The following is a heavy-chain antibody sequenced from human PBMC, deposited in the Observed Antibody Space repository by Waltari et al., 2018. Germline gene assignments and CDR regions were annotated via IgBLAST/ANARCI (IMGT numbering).Heavy chain of an antibody. CDR1: GFTFGNVW. J-gene: IGHJ4*02. V-gene: IGHV3-15*05. Sequence: EVQLEESGGGLVKPGGSLRLSCAASGFTFGNVWMIWVRQAPGKGLECVGRIKSNSDGGTVEYAAPVKGRFTILRDDLKNTLYLEMNSLKTEDTAMYYCTTSPDFWSGYYPFDYWGQGTLVTVSS. CDR3: TTSPDFWSGYYPFDY. CDR2: IKSNSDGGTV. D-gene: IGHD3-3*01.